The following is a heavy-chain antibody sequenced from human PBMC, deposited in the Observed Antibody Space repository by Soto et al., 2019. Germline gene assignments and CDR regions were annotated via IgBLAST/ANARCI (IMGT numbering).Heavy chain of an antibody. J-gene: IGHJ4*02. CDR2: ISSSSSYI. CDR1: GFTFRSFT. CDR3: ARVSDSSGWPFDY. Sequence: GGSLRLSCAASGFTFRSFTMNWVRQAPGKGLEWVSSISSSSSYIYYADSVKGRFTISRDNAKNSLYLQMNSLRAEDTAVYYCARVSDSSGWPFDYWGQGTLVTVSS. V-gene: IGHV3-21*01. D-gene: IGHD6-19*01.